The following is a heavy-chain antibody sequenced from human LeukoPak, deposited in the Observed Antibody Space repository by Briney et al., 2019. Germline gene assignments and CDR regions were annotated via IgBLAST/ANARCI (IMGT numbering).Heavy chain of an antibody. CDR1: AYTFTDYY. V-gene: IGHV1-2*06. D-gene: IGHD6-6*01. CDR2: INTDSGGT. CDR3: ARAKEKSIAARYFDY. J-gene: IGHJ4*02. Sequence: GASVKVSCKASAYTFTDYYMHWVRQAPGQGLEWIGRINTDSGGTNSAQKFQGRVTVTRDTSISTTYMELSSLRSDDTAVYYCARAKEKSIAARYFDYWGQGTLVTVSS.